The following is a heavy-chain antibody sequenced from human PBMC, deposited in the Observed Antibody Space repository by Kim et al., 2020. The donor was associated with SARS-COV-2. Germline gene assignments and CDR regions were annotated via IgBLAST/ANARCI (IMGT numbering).Heavy chain of an antibody. CDR2: ST. J-gene: IGHJ4*02. CDR3: ARDRFGEVDY. V-gene: IGHV3-20*03. Sequence: STGYTHSVKGRFTISRDNAKNSLYLQMNSLRAEDTALYYCARDRFGEVDYWGQGTLVTVSS. D-gene: IGHD3-10*01.